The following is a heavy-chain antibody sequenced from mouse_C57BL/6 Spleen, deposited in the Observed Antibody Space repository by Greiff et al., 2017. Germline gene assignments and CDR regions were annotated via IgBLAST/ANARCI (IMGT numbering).Heavy chain of an antibody. Sequence: EVKLMESGGGLVQPGGSLKLSCAASGFTFSDYYMYWVRQTPEKRLEWVAYISNGGGSTYYPDTVKGRFTISRDNAKNTLYLQMSRLKSEDTAMYYCARSTVVEGWYFDVWGTGTTVTVSS. D-gene: IGHD1-1*01. CDR2: ISNGGGST. V-gene: IGHV5-12*01. J-gene: IGHJ1*03. CDR1: GFTFSDYY. CDR3: ARSTVVEGWYFDV.